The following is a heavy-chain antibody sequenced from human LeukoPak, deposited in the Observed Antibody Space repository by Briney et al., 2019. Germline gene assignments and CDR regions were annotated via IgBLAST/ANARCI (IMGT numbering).Heavy chain of an antibody. D-gene: IGHD3-16*02. V-gene: IGHV1-69*13. CDR1: GGTFSSYA. J-gene: IGHJ4*02. CDR3: ATDGGDYDYVWGSYRYLDY. Sequence: ASVKVSCKASGGTFSSYAISWVRQAPGQGLEWRGGIIPIFGTANDAQKFQARVTITADPSTSPAYLELSSLRSEDPAVYSCATDGGDYDYVWGSYRYLDYSGQATLVTVSS. CDR2: IIPIFGTA.